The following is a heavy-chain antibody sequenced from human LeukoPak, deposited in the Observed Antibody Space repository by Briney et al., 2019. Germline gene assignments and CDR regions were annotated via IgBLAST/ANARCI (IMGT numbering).Heavy chain of an antibody. J-gene: IGHJ4*02. CDR2: ISSGSSYI. Sequence: GGSLRLSCAASGFTFSSYSMNWVRQAPGKGLEWVSSISSGSSYIYYADSVKGRFTISRDNAKNSLYLQMNSLRAEDTAVYYCARDYCCSSSCDLYYFDYWGQGTLVTVSS. CDR1: GFTFSSYS. D-gene: IGHD2-2*01. V-gene: IGHV3-21*01. CDR3: ARDYCCSSSCDLYYFDY.